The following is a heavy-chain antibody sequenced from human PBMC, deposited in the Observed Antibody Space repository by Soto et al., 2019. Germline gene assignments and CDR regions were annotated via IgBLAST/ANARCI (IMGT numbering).Heavy chain of an antibody. D-gene: IGHD3-22*01. CDR3: ARHGPLVYYYNSDYSYYGMNV. CDR1: GYSFNIYW. V-gene: IGHV5-51*01. J-gene: IGHJ6*02. Sequence: GESLKISCKGSGYSFNIYWIGWVPQMPGKGLEWMGIIYPGDSDTRYSPSLQGQVTISADKSISTAYLQWSSLKAWDTARYYCARHGPLVYYYNSDYSYYGMNVWGRGTTVTVSS. CDR2: IYPGDSDT.